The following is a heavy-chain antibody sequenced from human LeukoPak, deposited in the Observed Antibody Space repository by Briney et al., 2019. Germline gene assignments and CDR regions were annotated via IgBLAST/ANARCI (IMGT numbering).Heavy chain of an antibody. V-gene: IGHV4-61*02. D-gene: IGHD3-22*01. Sequence: SETLSLTCTVSGGSISSGSYYWSWIRRPAGKGLEWIGRIYTSGSTNYNPSLKSRVTISVDTSKNQFSLKLSSVTAADTAVYYCARGSHYYDSSGYKDYWGQGTLVTVSS. J-gene: IGHJ4*02. CDR1: GGSISSGSYY. CDR2: IYTSGST. CDR3: ARGSHYYDSSGYKDY.